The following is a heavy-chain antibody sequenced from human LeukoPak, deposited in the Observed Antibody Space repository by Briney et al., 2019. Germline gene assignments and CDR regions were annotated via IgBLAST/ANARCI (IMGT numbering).Heavy chain of an antibody. Sequence: SETLSLTCTVSGGSISSYYWSWIRQPPGKGLEWIGYIYYSGSTNYNPSLKSRVTISVDTSKNQFSMKLSSVTAADTAVYYCARLMYSSGWYATHFDYWGQGTLVTVSS. CDR2: IYYSGST. CDR3: ARLMYSSGWYATHFDY. CDR1: GGSISSYY. J-gene: IGHJ4*02. V-gene: IGHV4-59*08. D-gene: IGHD6-19*01.